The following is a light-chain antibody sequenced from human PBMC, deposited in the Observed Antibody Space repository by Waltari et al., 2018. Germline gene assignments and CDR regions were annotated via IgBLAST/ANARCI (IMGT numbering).Light chain of an antibody. CDR1: SGHATYA. V-gene: IGLV4-69*01. J-gene: IGLJ2*01. CDR3: QSWDTETVV. CDR2: VNSDGGH. Sequence: QLVVTQSPSASASLGASVKLTCTLSSGHATYAIAWHQQQLETRPRFLMRVNSDGGHTKGDGIPDRFSGSSSGAERYLTISSLQSEDEAEYYCQSWDTETVVFGGGTKVTVL.